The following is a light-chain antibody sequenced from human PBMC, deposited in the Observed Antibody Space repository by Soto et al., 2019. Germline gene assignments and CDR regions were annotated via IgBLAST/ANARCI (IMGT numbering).Light chain of an antibody. V-gene: IGKV3-20*01. CDR2: DAS. J-gene: IGKJ4*01. CDR1: HSVRDNY. Sequence: VLTQSPGTLSLSPEERVSLSCRATHSVRDNYLAWCQQKPGQAPRLLISDASSRDTGIPDRFSGGGSGTDFTLTISRLEPEDFVVYYGQQFSSYPLTFGGGTKVDI. CDR3: QQFSSYPLT.